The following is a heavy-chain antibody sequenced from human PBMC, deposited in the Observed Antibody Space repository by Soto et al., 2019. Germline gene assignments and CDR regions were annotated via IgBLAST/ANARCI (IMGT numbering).Heavy chain of an antibody. Sequence: DWPGGSLILSCAASGLTVRDYYMSWIRQAPGKGLEWVSYISSSDSTKYYADSVKGRFTISRDNAKNSLYLQMNSLRADDTAVYYCARGDGLNWFDPWGQGTLVTVSS. CDR1: GLTVRDYY. V-gene: IGHV3-11*01. CDR2: ISSSDSTK. CDR3: ARGDGLNWFDP. J-gene: IGHJ5*02.